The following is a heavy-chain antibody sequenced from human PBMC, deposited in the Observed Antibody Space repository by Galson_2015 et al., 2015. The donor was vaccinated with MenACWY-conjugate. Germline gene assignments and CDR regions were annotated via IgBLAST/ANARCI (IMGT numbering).Heavy chain of an antibody. CDR1: GFTFSDYT. Sequence: SLRLSCAASGFTFSDYTMNWVRQAPGKGLEWVASIGGTNDAKFYAGSVRGRFTISRDNARNLLYLQMNSLRGEDTAQYFCAGDIAYSSYDYWGQGTLVTVSS. D-gene: IGHD3-3*01. J-gene: IGHJ4*02. CDR3: AGDIAYSSYDY. CDR2: IGGTNDAK. V-gene: IGHV3-21*01.